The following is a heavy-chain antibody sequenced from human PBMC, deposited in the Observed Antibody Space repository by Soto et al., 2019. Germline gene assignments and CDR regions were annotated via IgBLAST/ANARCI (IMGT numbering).Heavy chain of an antibody. CDR3: ARGKVAAHQRFLDP. CDR1: SGSMRSFY. V-gene: IGHV4-59*01. J-gene: IGHJ5*02. CDR2: IYDSGST. Sequence: SETLSLTCTVSSGSMRSFYWRWVRQPPGRGLEWIGYIYDSGSTTYNPSLKSRVTISIDTSKKQFSLKLGSVTAADTAVYYCARGKVAAHQRFLDPWGQGTLVTVSS. D-gene: IGHD6-25*01.